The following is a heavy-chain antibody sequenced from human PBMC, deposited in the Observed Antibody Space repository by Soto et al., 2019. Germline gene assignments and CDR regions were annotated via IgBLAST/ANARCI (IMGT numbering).Heavy chain of an antibody. D-gene: IGHD5-18*01. CDR3: ARGKDQRNTQTYSYFDS. CDR1: GFTLSGYW. V-gene: IGHV3-74*01. CDR2: VNSDGSMT. Sequence: EVQLVESGGGLVQPGGSVRLSCAASGFTLSGYWMHWVRQVPGKGLVWVSRVNSDGSMTAYADSVKGRFTISRDNAKNTLYLQMNSPKADDTAVYYCARGKDQRNTQTYSYFDSWGQGTQVAVSS. J-gene: IGHJ4*02.